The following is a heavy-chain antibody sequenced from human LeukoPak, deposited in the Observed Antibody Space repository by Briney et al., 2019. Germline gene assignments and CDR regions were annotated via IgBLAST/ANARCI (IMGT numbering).Heavy chain of an antibody. D-gene: IGHD5-18*01. CDR2: ISGSGGST. CDR3: AKDGAAMADYYYYGMDV. Sequence: GSLRLSCAASGFTFSSYAMSWVRQAPGKGLERVSAISGSGGSTYYADSVKGRFTISRDNPKNTLYLQMNSLRAEDTAVYYCAKDGAAMADYYYYGMDVWGQGTTVTVSS. CDR1: GFTFSSYA. J-gene: IGHJ6*02. V-gene: IGHV3-23*01.